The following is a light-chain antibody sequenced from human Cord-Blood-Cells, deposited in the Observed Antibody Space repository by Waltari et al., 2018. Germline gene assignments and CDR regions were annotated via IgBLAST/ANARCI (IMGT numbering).Light chain of an antibody. CDR1: SSDVGGYNY. V-gene: IGLV2-11*01. Sequence: QSALTQPRSVSGSPGQSVTISCTGTSSDVGGYNYVSWYQQHPGKAPKLMSYDVSKRPSGAPDRFAGSKSGNTASLTISGLQAEDEADYYCCSYAGSWVFGGGTKLTIL. CDR2: DVS. CDR3: CSYAGSWV. J-gene: IGLJ3*02.